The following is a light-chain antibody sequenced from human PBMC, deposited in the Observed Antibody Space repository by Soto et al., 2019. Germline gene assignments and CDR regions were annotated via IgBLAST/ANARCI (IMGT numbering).Light chain of an antibody. CDR2: GAS. CDR3: QQYNNWPQT. CDR1: QSVSNN. J-gene: IGKJ1*01. V-gene: IGKV3-15*01. Sequence: EIVLTQSPGTLSLSPGERATLSFMASQSVSNNYLAWYQQKPGQAPRLLIYGASTRATGIPARFSGSGSGTEFTLTVSSLQSEDFAVYSCQQYNNWPQTFGQGTKVDIK.